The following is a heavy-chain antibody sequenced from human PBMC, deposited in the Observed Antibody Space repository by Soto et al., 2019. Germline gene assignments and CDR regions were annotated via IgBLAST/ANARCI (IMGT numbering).Heavy chain of an antibody. CDR2: ISLSGDYI. CDR3: ARATYNWNHEY. CDR1: GFPLEKYG. Sequence: GGSLIVSSGASGFPLEKYGMNWVRQAPGQALERLSSISLSGDYIYYADSVKGRFTISRDNARNSLYLPMNRLGVDDTALYFCARATYNWNHEYWGQGT. D-gene: IGHD1-20*01. J-gene: IGHJ4*02. V-gene: IGHV3-21*01.